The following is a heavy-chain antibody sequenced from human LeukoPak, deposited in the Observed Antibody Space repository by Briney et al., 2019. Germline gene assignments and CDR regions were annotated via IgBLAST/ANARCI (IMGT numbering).Heavy chain of an antibody. CDR3: ERDGQWLVGYFDY. CDR2: TYYTSKWYN. Sequence: SQTLSLTCAISGDSVSSNSVAWNCIRQSPSRGLEWLVRTYYTSKWYNDYAVSVKSRMTINSDTSRNQFPLHLNSVTPEDTAVYYCERDGQWLVGYFDYWGQGTLVTVSS. CDR1: GDSVSSNSVA. D-gene: IGHD6-19*01. J-gene: IGHJ4*02. V-gene: IGHV6-1*01.